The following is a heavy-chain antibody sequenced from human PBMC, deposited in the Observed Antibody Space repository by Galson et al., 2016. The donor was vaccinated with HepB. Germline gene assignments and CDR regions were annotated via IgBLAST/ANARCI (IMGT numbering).Heavy chain of an antibody. V-gene: IGHV1-2*02. CDR3: ARYDRVVANGPPFDN. Sequence: SVKVSCKASGYTFTNYYMHWARQAPGQGLEWMGWINANTGATKHPQEFQGRVTMTRDTSMSTAYMELSSLRSDDTAMYYCARYDRVVANGPPFDNWGQGTLVTVSS. CDR1: GYTFTNYY. CDR2: INANTGAT. D-gene: IGHD5-12*01. J-gene: IGHJ4*02.